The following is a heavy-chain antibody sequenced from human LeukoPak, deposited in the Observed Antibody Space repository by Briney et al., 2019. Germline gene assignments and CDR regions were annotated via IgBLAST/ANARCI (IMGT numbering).Heavy chain of an antibody. D-gene: IGHD3-10*01. V-gene: IGHV4-61*02. J-gene: IGHJ5*02. CDR2: IYTSGST. CDR3: ARDRYGSGSYRFDP. CDR1: GGSISSSSYY. Sequence: SETLSLTCTVSGGSISSSSYYWSWIRQPAGKGLEWIGRIYTSGSTNYNPSLKSRVTMSVDTSKNQFSLKLSSVTAADTAVYYCARDRYGSGSYRFDPWGQGTLVTVSS.